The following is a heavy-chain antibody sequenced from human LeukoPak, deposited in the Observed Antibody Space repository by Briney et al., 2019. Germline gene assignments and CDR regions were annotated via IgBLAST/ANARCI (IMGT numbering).Heavy chain of an antibody. V-gene: IGHV6-1*01. CDR3: ARDYEYYSESSGYYDWLDP. Sequence: SQTFSLTCAISGDSVSSNSAAWNWIRQSPSRGLEWLGRTYYRSRWYTDYAESVKGRIIIDRDTSKNQFSLQLNSVTPEDTAVYYCARDYEYYSESSGYYDWLDPWGQGTLVIVSS. D-gene: IGHD3-22*01. J-gene: IGHJ5*02. CDR1: GDSVSSNSAA. CDR2: TYYRSRWYT.